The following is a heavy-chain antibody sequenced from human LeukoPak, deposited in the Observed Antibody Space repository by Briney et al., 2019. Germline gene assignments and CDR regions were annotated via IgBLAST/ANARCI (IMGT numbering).Heavy chain of an antibody. CDR3: ARGLGESDMNYYYYYMDV. V-gene: IGHV6-1*01. D-gene: IGHD3-16*01. Sequence: SQTLSLTCAISGDSVSSNSAAWNWIRQSPSRGLEWLGSTYYRSKGYNDYAVSVKSRITINPDTSENQFSLKLSSVTAADTAVYYCARGLGESDMNYYYYYMDVWGKGTTVTVSS. J-gene: IGHJ6*03. CDR1: GDSVSSNSAA. CDR2: TYYRSKGYN.